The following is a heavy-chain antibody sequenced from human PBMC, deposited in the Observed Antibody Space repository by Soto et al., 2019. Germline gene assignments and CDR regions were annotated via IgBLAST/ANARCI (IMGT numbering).Heavy chain of an antibody. V-gene: IGHV3-72*01. Sequence: EVQLVESGGGLVQPGGSLRLSCVASGFIFSDHYMDWVRQAPGKGLEWVGRTRNKANAYTTEYAASVKGRSVISRDDAKNSLYLQMHSLKSEATAVYYCARVQYSYGLWYYFDYWGQGALVTVSS. CDR3: ARVQYSYGLWYYFDY. D-gene: IGHD5-18*01. CDR2: TRNKANAYTT. CDR1: GFIFSDHY. J-gene: IGHJ4*02.